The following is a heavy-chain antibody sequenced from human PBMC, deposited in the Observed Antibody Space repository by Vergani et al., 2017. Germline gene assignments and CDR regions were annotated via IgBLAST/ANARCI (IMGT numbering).Heavy chain of an antibody. Sequence: EVQLVESGGVVVQPGGSLRLSCAASGFTFDDYTMHWVRQAPGKGLEWVSLISWDGGSTYYADSVKGRFTISRDNSKNSLYLQMNSLRSEDTALYYCAKDKENIVVVPAATDYYYYYIDVWGKGTTVTVSS. CDR2: ISWDGGST. CDR3: AKDKENIVVVPAATDYYYYYIDV. V-gene: IGHV3-43*01. J-gene: IGHJ6*03. CDR1: GFTFDDYT. D-gene: IGHD2-2*01.